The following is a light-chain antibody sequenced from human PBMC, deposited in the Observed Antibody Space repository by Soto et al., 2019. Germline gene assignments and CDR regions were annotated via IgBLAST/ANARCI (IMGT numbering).Light chain of an antibody. Sequence: EVVLTQSPATLSLSPGERATLSCRASQSVSSYLAWYQQKPGQAPRLLIYDASNRATGIPARFSGSGSGTDFTLTISRLEPEDFAVYYCQQCGNWPPSTFGQGTKLELK. CDR3: QQCGNWPPST. J-gene: IGKJ2*01. V-gene: IGKV3-11*01. CDR2: DAS. CDR1: QSVSSY.